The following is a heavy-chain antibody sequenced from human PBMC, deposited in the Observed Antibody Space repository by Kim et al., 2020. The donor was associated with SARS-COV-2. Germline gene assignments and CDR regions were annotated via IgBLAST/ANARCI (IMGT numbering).Heavy chain of an antibody. J-gene: IGHJ6*03. CDR3: ARDWYYDFWSGASSYMDV. V-gene: IGHV3-66*01. Sequence: VEGRFTISRDNSKNTLYLQMNSLRAEDTAVYYCARDWYYDFWSGASSYMDVWGKGTTVTVSS. D-gene: IGHD3-3*01.